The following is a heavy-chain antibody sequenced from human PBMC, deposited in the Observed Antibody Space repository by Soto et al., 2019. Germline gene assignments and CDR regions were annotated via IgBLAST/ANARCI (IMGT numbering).Heavy chain of an antibody. CDR3: AKGKATLVRYYGMDV. CDR1: GFTFSSYA. CDR2: ISGSGGST. J-gene: IGHJ6*02. Sequence: PGGSLRLSCAASGFTFSSYAMSWVRQAPGKGLEWVSAISGSGGSTYYADSVKGRFTISRDNSKSTLYLQMNSLRAEDTAVYYCAKGKATLVRYYGMDVWGQGTTVTVSS. D-gene: IGHD2-15*01. V-gene: IGHV3-23*01.